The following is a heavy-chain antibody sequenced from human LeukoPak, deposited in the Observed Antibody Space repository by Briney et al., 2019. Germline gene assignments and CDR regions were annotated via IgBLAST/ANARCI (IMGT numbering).Heavy chain of an antibody. CDR1: GFTFSSYS. J-gene: IGHJ4*02. CDR2: ISSSSSYI. V-gene: IGHV3-21*04. CDR3: ARGDRGYSYGYPFDY. D-gene: IGHD5-18*01. Sequence: GGSLRLSCAASGFTFSSYSMNWVRQAPGKGLEWVSSISSSSSYIYYGDSVKGRFTISRDNAKNSLYLQMNSLRAEDTAVYYCARGDRGYSYGYPFDYWGQGTLVTVSS.